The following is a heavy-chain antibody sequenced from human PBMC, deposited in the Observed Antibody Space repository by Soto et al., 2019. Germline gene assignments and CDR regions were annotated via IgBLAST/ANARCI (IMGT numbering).Heavy chain of an antibody. V-gene: IGHV3-23*01. D-gene: IGHD3-3*01. CDR3: AKDPPWTVGPLAMDV. Sequence: GGSLRLSCVASGFTFSTHAMSWVRQAPGKGLEWVSTFSGSGGNIYYAESVKGRLTISRDDSKNTLYLHMNSLRVEDTAVYYCAKDPPWTVGPLAMDVWGQGTTVTVSS. CDR1: GFTFSTHA. J-gene: IGHJ6*02. CDR2: FSGSGGNI.